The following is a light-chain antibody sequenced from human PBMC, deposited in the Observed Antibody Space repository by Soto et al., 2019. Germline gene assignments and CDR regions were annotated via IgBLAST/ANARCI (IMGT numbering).Light chain of an antibody. CDR2: SAS. Sequence: EIVMTQSPDTLSVSPGERATLSCRASQNVDTDLAWYQQRPGQAPRLLIFSASRRATGTPARFSGSGSGTEFTLTINSLQSEDFAVYYCQLSNTLRTFGQGTKVEV. J-gene: IGKJ1*01. CDR1: QNVDTD. CDR3: QLSNTLRT. V-gene: IGKV3-15*01.